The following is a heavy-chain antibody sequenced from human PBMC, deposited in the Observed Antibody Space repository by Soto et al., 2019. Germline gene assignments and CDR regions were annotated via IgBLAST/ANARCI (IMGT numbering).Heavy chain of an antibody. J-gene: IGHJ6*02. CDR2: IGSRGETYAT. D-gene: IGHD3-3*01. CDR1: GFTFGASA. V-gene: IGHV3-73*01. Sequence: GGSLRLSCAASGFTFGASALQWVRQASGKGLEWLGRIGSRGETYATTYAASVKGRFTISRDNAKNSLYLQMNSLRAEDTAVYYCAKELWSGPMDVWGQGTTVTVSS. CDR3: AKELWSGPMDV.